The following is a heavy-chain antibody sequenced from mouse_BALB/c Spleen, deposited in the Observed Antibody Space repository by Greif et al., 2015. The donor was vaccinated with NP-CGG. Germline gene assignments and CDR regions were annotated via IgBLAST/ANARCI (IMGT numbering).Heavy chain of an antibody. Sequence: QVQLKQSGAELVRPGASVKLSCKASGYTFTSYWINWVKQRPGQGLEWIGNIYPSDSYTNYNQKFKDKATLTVDKSSSTAYMQLSSPTSEDSAVYYCTRWRNGNYVWYFDVWGAGTTVTVSS. CDR3: TRWRNGNYVWYFDV. J-gene: IGHJ1*01. CDR2: IYPSDSYT. V-gene: IGHV1-69*02. D-gene: IGHD2-1*01. CDR1: GYTFTSYW.